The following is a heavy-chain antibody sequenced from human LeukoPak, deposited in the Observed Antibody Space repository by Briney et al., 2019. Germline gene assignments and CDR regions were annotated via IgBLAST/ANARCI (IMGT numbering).Heavy chain of an antibody. CDR2: ISSSGSTI. D-gene: IGHD1-26*01. CDR3: ARCNSGSYYRDAFDI. J-gene: IGHJ3*02. CDR1: GFTFSRYT. V-gene: IGHV3-11*01. Sequence: GGSLRLSCAASGFTFSRYTMSWIRQAPGKGLEWVSYISSSGSTIYYADSVKGRFTISRDNAKNSLYLQMNSLRAEDTAVYYCARCNSGSYYRDAFDIWGQGTMVTVSS.